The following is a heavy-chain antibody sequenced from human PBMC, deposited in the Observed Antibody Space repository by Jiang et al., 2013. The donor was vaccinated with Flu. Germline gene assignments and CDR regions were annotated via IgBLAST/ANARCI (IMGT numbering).Heavy chain of an antibody. CDR3: TRDLVRDVILIPATYFDY. CDR2: IRNKLYRGTT. CDR1: GFSFGDYA. Sequence: VESGGGLVQPGRSLRLSCTASGFSFGDYAVSWLRQAPGKGLEWVGFIRNKLYRGTTDYAASVKGRFTISRDDSKSIAYLQMNSLKTEDTAVYYCTRDLVRDVILIPATYFDYWGQGALVTVSS. J-gene: IGHJ4*02. V-gene: IGHV3-49*03. D-gene: IGHD2-2*01.